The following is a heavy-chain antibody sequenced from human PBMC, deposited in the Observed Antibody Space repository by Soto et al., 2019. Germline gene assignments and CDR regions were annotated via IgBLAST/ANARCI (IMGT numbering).Heavy chain of an antibody. V-gene: IGHV1-8*01. CDR1: GYTFTTYD. Sequence: ASVKVSCKASGYTFTTYDISWVRQATGQGLEWMGWMNPYSGNTGYAQKFQGRVTVTRNTSISTVYMELSGLRPEDTAVYYCARDNLAFQGAFDLWGQGTLVTVSS. CDR2: MNPYSGNT. J-gene: IGHJ4*02. D-gene: IGHD3-16*01. CDR3: ARDNLAFQGAFDL.